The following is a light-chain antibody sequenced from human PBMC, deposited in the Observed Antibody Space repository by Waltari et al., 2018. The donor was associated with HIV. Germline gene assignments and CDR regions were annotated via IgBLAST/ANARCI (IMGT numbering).Light chain of an antibody. Sequence: QSALTQPASVSGSPGQSITVSCTGTSSDVSTYNYVSVSWYQQHPDKAPKLIIYNVSNRPSGVSNRFSGSKSGNTASLTISGLQAEDEADYYCSSYTNNSTPWVFGGGTKLTVL. CDR1: SSDVSTYNY. V-gene: IGLV2-14*03. CDR3: SSYTNNSTPWV. J-gene: IGLJ3*02. CDR2: NVS.